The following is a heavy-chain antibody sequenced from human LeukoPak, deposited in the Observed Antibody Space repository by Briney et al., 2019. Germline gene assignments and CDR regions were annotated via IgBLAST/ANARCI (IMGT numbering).Heavy chain of an antibody. V-gene: IGHV1-46*01. CDR3: ARDLYRADH. J-gene: IGHJ4*02. CDR2: INPSGGST. D-gene: IGHD1-26*01. CDR1: GYTFTSYG. Sequence: ASVKVSCKASGYTFTSYGFSWVRQAPGQGLEWMGIINPSGGSTSYAQKFQGRVTMTRQTSTPTVYLELSSLRSEDTAVYYCARDLYRADHWGQGTLVTVSS.